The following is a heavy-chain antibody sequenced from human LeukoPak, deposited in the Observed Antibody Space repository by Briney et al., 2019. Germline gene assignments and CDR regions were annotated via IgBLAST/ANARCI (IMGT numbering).Heavy chain of an antibody. CDR2: INQNESEK. J-gene: IGHJ2*01. V-gene: IGHV3-7*01. Sequence: GGSLRLSCAASGFTFSTYWMSWVRQAPGKGLEWVANINQNESEKDFVDSVKGRFTISRDNAKNSLYLQMNSLRAEDTAVYYCARDWYYTIDYWGRGALVTVSS. CDR3: ARDWYYTIDY. CDR1: GFTFSTYW. D-gene: IGHD2/OR15-2a*01.